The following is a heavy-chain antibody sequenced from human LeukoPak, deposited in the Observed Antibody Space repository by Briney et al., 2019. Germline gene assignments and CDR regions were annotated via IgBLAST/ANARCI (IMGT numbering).Heavy chain of an antibody. J-gene: IGHJ4*02. Sequence: GGSLRLSCAASGFTVSSNYMSWVRQAPGKGLEWVSLIYSDGTTYYADSVKGRFTISRDNSKNTLYLQMNGLRAEDTAVYYCSWVIKVQGLMGHWGQGAQVTVSS. CDR3: SWVIKVQGLMGH. CDR2: IYSDGTT. CDR1: GFTVSSNY. D-gene: IGHD3-10*01. V-gene: IGHV3-53*01.